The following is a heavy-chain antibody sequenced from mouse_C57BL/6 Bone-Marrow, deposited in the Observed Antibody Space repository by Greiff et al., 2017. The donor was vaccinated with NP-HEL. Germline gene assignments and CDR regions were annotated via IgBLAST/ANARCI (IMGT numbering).Heavy chain of an antibody. CDR3: AREGYYGSSPHYFDY. J-gene: IGHJ2*01. CDR1: GYTFTSYW. D-gene: IGHD1-1*01. V-gene: IGHV1-64*01. CDR2: IHPNSGST. Sequence: VQLQQPGAELVKPGASVKLSCKASGYTFTSYWMHWVKQRPGQGLEWIGMIHPNSGSTNYNEKFKSKATLTVDKSSSTAYMQLSSLTSEDSAVYYCAREGYYGSSPHYFDYWGQGTTLTVSS.